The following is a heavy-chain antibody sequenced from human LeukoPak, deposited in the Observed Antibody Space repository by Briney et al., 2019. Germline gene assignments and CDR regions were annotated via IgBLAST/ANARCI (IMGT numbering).Heavy chain of an antibody. CDR3: ARDSYCTNGVCYRLFDY. J-gene: IGHJ4*02. CDR2: ISAYNGNT. CDR1: GYTFTSYG. Sequence: ASVKVSCKASGYTFTSYGIRWVRQAPGQGLEWMGWISAYNGNTNYAQKLQGRVTMTTDTSTSTAYMELRSLRSDDTAVYYCARDSYCTNGVCYRLFDYWGQGTLVTVSS. D-gene: IGHD2-8*01. V-gene: IGHV1-18*01.